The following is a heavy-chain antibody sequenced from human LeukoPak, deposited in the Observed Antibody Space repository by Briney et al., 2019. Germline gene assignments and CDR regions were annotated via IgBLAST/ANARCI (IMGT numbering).Heavy chain of an antibody. D-gene: IGHD2-2*01. CDR3: AKDLSCSSASCRPDY. CDR2: ISGSGGST. V-gene: IGHV3-23*01. J-gene: IGHJ4*02. CDR1: GFTFSSYA. Sequence: GGSLRLSCAASGFTFSSYAMSWVRQAPGKGLEWVSAISGSGGSTYYADSVKGRFTTSRDNSKNTLYLQMNSLRAEDTAVYYCAKDLSCSSASCRPDYWGQGTLVTVSS.